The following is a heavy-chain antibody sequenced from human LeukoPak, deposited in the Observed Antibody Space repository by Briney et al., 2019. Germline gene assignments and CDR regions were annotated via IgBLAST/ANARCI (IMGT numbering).Heavy chain of an antibody. J-gene: IGHJ4*02. Sequence: GGSLRLSCAASGFAFGDYYINWVRQAPGKGLEWVSYIGSSGSTISYADSVKGRFTISRDNAKNSLYLQMNSLRAEDTAIYYCAKDLVSPRRVGSSEKLDYWGQGTLVTVSS. D-gene: IGHD3-10*01. CDR2: IGSSGSTI. V-gene: IGHV3-11*01. CDR3: AKDLVSPRRVGSSEKLDY. CDR1: GFAFGDYY.